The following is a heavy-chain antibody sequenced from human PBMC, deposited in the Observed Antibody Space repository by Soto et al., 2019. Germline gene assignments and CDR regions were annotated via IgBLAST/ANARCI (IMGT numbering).Heavy chain of an antibody. D-gene: IGHD3-16*01. J-gene: IGHJ5*02. Sequence: SVKVSCKASGGTFSSYAISWVRQAPGQGLEWMGGIIPIFGTANYAQKFQGRVTITADESTSTAYMELSSLRSEDTAVYYCAREAKLGNWFDPWGQGTLVTVSS. CDR2: IIPIFGTA. CDR3: AREAKLGNWFDP. V-gene: IGHV1-69*13. CDR1: GGTFSSYA.